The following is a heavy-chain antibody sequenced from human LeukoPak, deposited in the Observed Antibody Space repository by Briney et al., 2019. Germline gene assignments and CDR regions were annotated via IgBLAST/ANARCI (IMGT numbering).Heavy chain of an antibody. Sequence: PGGSLRLSCAASGFMFSDFWMSWVRQAPGKGLERVANIKQDGSDKYYVDSVKGRFTISRDNAKNPLDLQMNSLRGEDTAVYYCARYRGKGTSWPLDVWGQGTIVTVSS. CDR2: IKQDGSDK. V-gene: IGHV3-7*01. J-gene: IGHJ3*01. D-gene: IGHD1-26*01. CDR1: GFMFSDFW. CDR3: ARYRGKGTSWPLDV.